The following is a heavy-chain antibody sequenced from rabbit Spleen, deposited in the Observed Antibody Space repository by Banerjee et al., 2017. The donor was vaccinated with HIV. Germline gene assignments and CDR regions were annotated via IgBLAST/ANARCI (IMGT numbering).Heavy chain of an antibody. CDR2: IDTGSNGFT. V-gene: IGHV1S40*01. Sequence: QSLEESGGDLVKPGASLTLTCIASGVSFSGNSYMCWVRQAPGKGLEWIACIDTGSNGFTYFASWAKGRFTISKTSSTTVTLQMTSLTVADTATYFCARDTSSSFSSYGMDLWGPGTLVTVS. CDR1: GVSFSGNSY. CDR3: ARDTSSSFSSYGMDL. J-gene: IGHJ6*01. D-gene: IGHD1-1*01.